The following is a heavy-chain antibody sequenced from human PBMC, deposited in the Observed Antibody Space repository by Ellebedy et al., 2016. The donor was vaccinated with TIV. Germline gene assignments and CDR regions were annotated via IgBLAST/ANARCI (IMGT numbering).Heavy chain of an antibody. CDR3: ARAFGGGSYLKDNWFDP. D-gene: IGHD1-26*01. V-gene: IGHV4-30-2*01. Sequence: SETLSLTXAVSGGSISSGGYSWSWIRQPPGKGLEWIGYIYHSGSTYYNPSLKSRVTISVDRSKNQFSLKLSSVTAADTAVYYCARAFGGGSYLKDNWFDPWGQGTLVTVSS. CDR2: IYHSGST. CDR1: GGSISSGGYS. J-gene: IGHJ5*02.